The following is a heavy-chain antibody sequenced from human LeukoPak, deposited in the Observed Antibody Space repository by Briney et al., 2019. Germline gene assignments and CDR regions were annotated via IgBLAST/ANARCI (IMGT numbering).Heavy chain of an antibody. CDR2: ISGSGGST. J-gene: IGHJ6*02. CDR1: GFTFSSYA. V-gene: IGHV3-23*01. CDR3: AKEVRYCSGGSCYPSLGMDV. Sequence: PGGSLRLSCAASGFTFSSYAMSWVRQAPGKGLEWVSAISGSGGSTYYADSVKGRFTISRDNSKNTLYLQMNSLRAEDTAVYYCAKEVRYCSGGSCYPSLGMDVWGQGTTVTVSS. D-gene: IGHD2-15*01.